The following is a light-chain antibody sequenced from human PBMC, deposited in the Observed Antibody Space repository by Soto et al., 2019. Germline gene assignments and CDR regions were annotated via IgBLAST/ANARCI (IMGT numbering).Light chain of an antibody. CDR1: QSVSSSH. CDR2: GAS. Sequence: EIVLSQSPGTLSLSPGERATLSCRASQSVSSSHLAWYQQKPGQSPRLLIYGASSRATGIPDRFSGSGSGTDFTLTISRLEPEDFVVYYCQRYGNSPPLTFGGGTKVEIK. J-gene: IGKJ4*01. V-gene: IGKV3-20*01. CDR3: QRYGNSPPLT.